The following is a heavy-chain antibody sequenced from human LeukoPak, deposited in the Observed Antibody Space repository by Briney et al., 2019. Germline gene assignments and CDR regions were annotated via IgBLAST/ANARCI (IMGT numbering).Heavy chain of an antibody. J-gene: IGHJ6*02. Sequence: KASETLSLTCAVYGGSFSGYYWTWIRQPPGKGLQWIGYIYYSGSTNYNPSLKSRVTISLDTSKNKFSLKLNSVTAADTAVYYCARDRSSGGSYYGMDVWGQGTTVAVSS. CDR1: GGSFSGYY. CDR2: IYYSGST. CDR3: ARDRSSGGSYYGMDV. V-gene: IGHV4-59*01. D-gene: IGHD3-22*01.